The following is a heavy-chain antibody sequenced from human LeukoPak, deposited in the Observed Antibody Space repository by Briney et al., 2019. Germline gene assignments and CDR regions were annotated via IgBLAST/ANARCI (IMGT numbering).Heavy chain of an antibody. CDR3: AKVRGTYSSGFFFDS. CDR1: GFTFNDYA. Sequence: GGSLRLSCAAPGFTFNDYAMPWVRQTPGKGLEWLSIISWNSGYIGYADSVKGRFTVSRDNTEDSVYLQMNSLRPEDTAFYFCAKVRGTYSSGFFFDSWGQGTLVTVSS. CDR2: ISWNSGYI. V-gene: IGHV3-9*01. D-gene: IGHD6-19*01. J-gene: IGHJ4*02.